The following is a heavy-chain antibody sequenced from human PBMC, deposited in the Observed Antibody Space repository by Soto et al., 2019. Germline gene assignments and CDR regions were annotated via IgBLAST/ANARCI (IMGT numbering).Heavy chain of an antibody. D-gene: IGHD2-15*01. CDR1: GGSFSGYY. Sequence: SETLSLTCAVYGGSFSGYYWSLIRQPPGKGLEWIGEINHSGSTNYNPSLKSRVTISVDTSKNQFSLKLSSVTAADTAVYYCAINCSGGSCFSSVAFDIWGQGTMVTVSS. J-gene: IGHJ3*02. V-gene: IGHV4-34*01. CDR2: INHSGST. CDR3: AINCSGGSCFSSVAFDI.